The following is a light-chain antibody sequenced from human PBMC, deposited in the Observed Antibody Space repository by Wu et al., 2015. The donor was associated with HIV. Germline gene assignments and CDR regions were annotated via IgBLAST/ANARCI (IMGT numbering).Light chain of an antibody. V-gene: IGKV1-39*01. CDR1: QSISNS. J-gene: IGKJ2*01. CDR2: AAS. Sequence: DIQMTQSPSSLSASVGDRVNITCRASQSISNSLNWYQQKLGKAPNLLIYAASSLQNGVPSRFSGSRSGTQFTLTINNLQTEDSATYYCQQSYSDPLMYTFGQGTKVEIK. CDR3: QQSYSDPLMYT.